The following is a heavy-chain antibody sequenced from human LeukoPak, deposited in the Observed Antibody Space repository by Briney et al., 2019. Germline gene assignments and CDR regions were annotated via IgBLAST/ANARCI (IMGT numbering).Heavy chain of an antibody. Sequence: KPSETLSLTCTVSGGSISSYYWSWIRQPPGKGLEWIGYIYYSGCTNYNPSLKSRVTISVDTSKNQFSLKLSSVTAADTAVYYCAGGVMITFGGVIVVWGQGTLVTVSS. J-gene: IGHJ4*02. D-gene: IGHD3-16*02. V-gene: IGHV4-59*01. CDR3: AGGVMITFGGVIVV. CDR1: GGSISSYY. CDR2: IYYSGCT.